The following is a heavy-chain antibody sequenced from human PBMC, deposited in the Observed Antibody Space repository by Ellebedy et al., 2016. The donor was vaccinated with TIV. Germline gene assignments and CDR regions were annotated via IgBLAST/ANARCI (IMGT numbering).Heavy chain of an antibody. D-gene: IGHD5-24*01. J-gene: IGHJ4*02. CDR3: ARDRNGYNSPLPDY. CDR1: GYTFTSYG. CDR2: ISAYNGNT. V-gene: IGHV1-18*04. Sequence: AASVKVSCKASGYTFTSYGISWVRQAPGQGLEWMGWISAYNGNTNYAQKLQGRVTMTTDTSTSTAYMELRSLRSDDTAVYYCARDRNGYNSPLPDYWGQGTLVTVSS.